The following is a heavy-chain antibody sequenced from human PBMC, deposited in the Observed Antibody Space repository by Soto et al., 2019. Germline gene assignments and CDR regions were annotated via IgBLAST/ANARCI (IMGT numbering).Heavy chain of an antibody. Sequence: EVQLVESGGGLVQPGGTLRLSCASSGFTFSDYALNWVRQAPGEGLEWISYISSSSSTIYFAHSLTGRFTISRYNAKNSLYLQLNSLGDQDTAVYYCASTLQYCTSTSCYPWGRFAYWGQRTLVTVS. CDR1: GFTFSDYA. V-gene: IGHV3-48*02. J-gene: IGHJ4*02. D-gene: IGHD2-2*01. CDR3: ASTLQYCTSTSCYPWGRFAY. CDR2: ISSSSSTI.